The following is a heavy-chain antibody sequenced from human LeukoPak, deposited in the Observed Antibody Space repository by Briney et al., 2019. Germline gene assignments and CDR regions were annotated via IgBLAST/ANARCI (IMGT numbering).Heavy chain of an antibody. J-gene: IGHJ6*03. D-gene: IGHD4-17*01. CDR2: IYYSGST. CDR3: ARVPPTVTAGRYYYCYMDV. V-gene: IGHV4-59*01. CDR1: DGSFSSYY. Sequence: PSETLSLTCTVSDGSFSSYYWGWIRQPPGKGLEWIGYIYYSGSTNYNPSLKSRATISVDTSKNQFSLRLSSVTAADTAVYYCARVPPTVTAGRYYYCYMDVWGKGTTATVS.